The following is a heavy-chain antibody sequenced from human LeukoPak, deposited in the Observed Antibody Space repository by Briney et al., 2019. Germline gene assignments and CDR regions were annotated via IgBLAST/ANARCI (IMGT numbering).Heavy chain of an antibody. CDR2: IYTSGST. V-gene: IGHV4-61*02. CDR1: GGSISSGSYY. Sequence: SETLSLTCTVSGGSISSGSYYWSWIRQPAGKGLEWIGRIYTSGSTNYNPSLKSRATMSVDTSKNQCSLKLSSVTAADTAVYYCARSVYAFDIWGQGTMVTVSS. CDR3: ARSVYAFDI. J-gene: IGHJ3*02.